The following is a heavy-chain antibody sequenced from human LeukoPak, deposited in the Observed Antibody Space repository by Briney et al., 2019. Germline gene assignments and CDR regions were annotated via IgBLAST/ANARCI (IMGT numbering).Heavy chain of an antibody. CDR3: AKDLAAAGTKDGMDV. CDR2: ISWNSGSI. J-gene: IGHJ6*02. Sequence: GRSLRLSCAASGFTFDDYAMHWVRQAPGKGLEWVSGISWNSGSIGYADSVKGRFTISRDNAKNSPYLQMNSLRAEDTALYYCAKDLAAAGTKDGMDVWGQGTTVTVSS. V-gene: IGHV3-9*01. CDR1: GFTFDDYA. D-gene: IGHD6-13*01.